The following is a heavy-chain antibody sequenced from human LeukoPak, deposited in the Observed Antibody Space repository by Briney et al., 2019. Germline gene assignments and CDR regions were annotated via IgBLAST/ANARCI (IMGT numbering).Heavy chain of an antibody. CDR2: IIPIFGTA. CDR1: GGTFSSYA. J-gene: IGHJ4*02. V-gene: IGHV1-69*13. CDR3: ARDLGYCTNGVCHTRFDY. Sequence: ASVKVSCKASGGTFSSYAISWVRQAPGQGLEWMGGIIPIFGTANYAQKFQGRVTITADESTSTAYMELSSLRSEDTAVYYCARDLGYCTNGVCHTRFDYWGQGTLVAVSS. D-gene: IGHD2-8*01.